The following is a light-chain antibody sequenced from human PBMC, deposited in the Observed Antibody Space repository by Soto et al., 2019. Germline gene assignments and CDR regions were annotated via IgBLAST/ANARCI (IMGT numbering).Light chain of an antibody. Sequence: EIILTQSPATLSVSPGERATLSCRASQSISSNLAWYQQKPGQIPRLLIYGASSRAAGIPARFSGSGSGTEFTLTISSLQSEDFAVYFCQQYHNWPPTFGQGTRLEIK. V-gene: IGKV3-15*01. J-gene: IGKJ5*01. CDR2: GAS. CDR3: QQYHNWPPT. CDR1: QSISSN.